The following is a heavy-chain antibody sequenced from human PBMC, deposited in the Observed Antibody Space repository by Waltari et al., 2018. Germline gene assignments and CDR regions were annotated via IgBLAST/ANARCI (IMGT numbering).Heavy chain of an antibody. V-gene: IGHV3-53*02. CDR3: ARMRGEAAAPQPHAFDI. CDR2: IYSGGST. J-gene: IGHJ3*02. D-gene: IGHD6-13*01. Sequence: EVQLVETGGGLIQPGGSLRLSCAASGFTVSSNYISWVRQAPGKGLEWVSVIYSGGSTYYADSVKGRFTISRDNSKNTLYLQMNSLRAEDTAVYYCARMRGEAAAPQPHAFDIWGQGTMVTVSS. CDR1: GFTVSSNY.